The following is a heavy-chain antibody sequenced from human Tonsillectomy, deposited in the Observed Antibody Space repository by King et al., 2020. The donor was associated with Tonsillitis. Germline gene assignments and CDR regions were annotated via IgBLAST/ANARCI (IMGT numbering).Heavy chain of an antibody. CDR1: GFTFSTYG. D-gene: IGHD6-13*01. Sequence: QLVQSGGGVVQPGGSLRLSCTASGFTFSTYGMHWVRQATGKGLEWVAFIQYDGSNRYYADSVKGRYSISRDNSKNTLDLQLNSLRGEDTAVYYCAKDRAAGIFDCWGQGTLVTVSS. CDR2: IQYDGSNR. J-gene: IGHJ4*02. V-gene: IGHV3-30*02. CDR3: AKDRAAGIFDC.